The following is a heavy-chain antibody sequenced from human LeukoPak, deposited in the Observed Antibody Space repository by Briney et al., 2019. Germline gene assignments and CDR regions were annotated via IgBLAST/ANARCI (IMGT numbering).Heavy chain of an antibody. D-gene: IGHD3-10*01. CDR3: ARGQGIGFGDPTDY. J-gene: IGHJ4*02. CDR1: GGSISSYY. V-gene: IGHV4-59*08. CDR2: IYYSGST. Sequence: PSETLSLTCTVSGGSISSYYWSWIRQPPGKGLEWIGYIYYSGSTNYNPSLKSRVTISVDTSKNQFSLKLSSVTAADTAVYYCARGQGIGFGDPTDYWGQGTLVTVSS.